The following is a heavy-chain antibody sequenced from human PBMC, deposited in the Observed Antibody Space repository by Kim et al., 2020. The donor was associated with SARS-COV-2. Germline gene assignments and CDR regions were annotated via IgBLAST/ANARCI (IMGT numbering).Heavy chain of an antibody. J-gene: IGHJ6*02. CDR2: ISAYNGNT. Sequence: ASVKVSCKASGYTFTSYGISWVRQAPGQGLEWMGWISAYNGNTNYAQKLQGRVTMTTDTSTSTAYMELRSLRSDDTAVYYCARGLVGGWANYYYYGMDVWGQGTTVTVSS. D-gene: IGHD3-16*01. CDR3: ARGLVGGWANYYYYGMDV. V-gene: IGHV1-18*01. CDR1: GYTFTSYG.